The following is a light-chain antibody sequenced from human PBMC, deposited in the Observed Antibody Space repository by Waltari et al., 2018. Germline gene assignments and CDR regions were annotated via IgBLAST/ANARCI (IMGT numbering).Light chain of an antibody. CDR1: SLRTYF. V-gene: IGLV3-19*01. CDR3: ASRDPTANAVV. CDR2: STD. Sequence: SSELILDPAVFVALGQTVWTTCQGDSLRTYFADWYHQRPAQAPILVLVSTDARPSGIPDRFSGSSSRDTASLTITGTQAEDEADYYCASRDPTANAVVFGGGTKLTVL. J-gene: IGLJ2*01.